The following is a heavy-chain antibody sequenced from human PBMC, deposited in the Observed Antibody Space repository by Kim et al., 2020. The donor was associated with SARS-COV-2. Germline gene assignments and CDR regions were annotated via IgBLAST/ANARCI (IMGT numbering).Heavy chain of an antibody. CDR1: GGAVSPGYY. D-gene: IGHD3-10*01. Sequence: SETLSLTCAVSGGAVSPGYYWAWIRQHPGKGLEFIGYIYYDGNTYYNPSLKSRLTISLDRSKNLVSLDLTSVTVADTAIYYCARENRYGSSPLYFFDSWG. V-gene: IGHV4-31*11. CDR3: ARENRYGSSPLYFFDS. J-gene: IGHJ4*01. CDR2: IYYDGNT.